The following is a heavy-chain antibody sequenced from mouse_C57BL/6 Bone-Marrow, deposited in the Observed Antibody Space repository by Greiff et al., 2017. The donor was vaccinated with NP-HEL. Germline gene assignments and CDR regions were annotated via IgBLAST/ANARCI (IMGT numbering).Heavy chain of an antibody. CDR1: GYTFTSYG. CDR3: ARMEAIITTVVADFDY. J-gene: IGHJ2*01. V-gene: IGHV1-81*01. CDR2: IYPRSGNT. D-gene: IGHD1-1*01. Sequence: QVQLQQSGAELARPGASVKLSCKASGYTFTSYGISWVKQRPGQGLEWIGEIYPRSGNTYYNEKFKGKATLTADKSSSTAYMELRSLTSEDSAVYFCARMEAIITTVVADFDYWGQGTTLTVSS.